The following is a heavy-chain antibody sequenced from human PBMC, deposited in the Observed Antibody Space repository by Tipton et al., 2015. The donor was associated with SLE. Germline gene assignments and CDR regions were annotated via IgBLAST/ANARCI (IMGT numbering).Heavy chain of an antibody. CDR2: IYYSGST. D-gene: IGHD4-23*01. CDR1: GGSISSSSYY. J-gene: IGHJ5*02. CDR3: ARTFPYGGFDP. Sequence: LRLSCTVSGGSISSSSYYWGWIRQPPGKGLEWIGYIYYSGSTNYNPSLKSRVTISVDTSKNQFSLKLSSVTAADTAVYYCARTFPYGGFDPGGQGTLVTVSS. V-gene: IGHV4-61*05.